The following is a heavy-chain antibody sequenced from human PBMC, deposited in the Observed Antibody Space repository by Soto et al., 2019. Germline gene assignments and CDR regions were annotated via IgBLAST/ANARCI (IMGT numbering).Heavy chain of an antibody. CDR2: FRSGGDDGTT. Sequence: EVQLLESGGGLVQPGGSLRLSCVASGFTFSSYSMSWVRQAPGKGLEWVSGFRSGGDDGTTYYADSVKGRFTISRDNSKNTLFLQMNSLRAEDTAIYYCAKKVNSGPGSQYFYYWGQGTLVTVSA. J-gene: IGHJ4*02. CDR3: AKKVNSGPGSQYFYY. D-gene: IGHD3-10*01. V-gene: IGHV3-23*01. CDR1: GFTFSSYS.